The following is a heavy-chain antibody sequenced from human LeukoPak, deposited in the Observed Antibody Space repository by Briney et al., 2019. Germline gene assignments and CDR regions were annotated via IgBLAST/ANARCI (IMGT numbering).Heavy chain of an antibody. CDR2: ISWNSGST. CDR3: AKAAWNSGSYLPGIYNYNYYMDV. V-gene: IGHV3-9*01. Sequence: PGRSLRLSCAASGFTFDDYAMHWVRQAPGKGLEWVSGISWNSGSTDYADSVKGRFTVSRDNAKNSLYLQMNSLRAEDTALYFCAKAAWNSGSYLPGIYNYNYYMDVWGKGTTVTVSS. J-gene: IGHJ6*03. CDR1: GFTFDDYA. D-gene: IGHD1-26*01.